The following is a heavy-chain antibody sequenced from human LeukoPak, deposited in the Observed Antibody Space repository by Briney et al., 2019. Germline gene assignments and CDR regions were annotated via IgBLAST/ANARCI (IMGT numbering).Heavy chain of an antibody. CDR1: GYTFTSYY. D-gene: IGHD2-8*01. J-gene: IGHJ4*02. CDR3: ARDFIVLTDRHFDY. CDR2: INPNSGGT. Sequence: ASVKVSCKASGYTFTSYYMHWVRQAPGQGLEWMGWINPNSGGTNYAQKFQGRVTMTRDTSISTAYMELSRLRSDDTAVYYCARDFIVLTDRHFDYWGQGTLVTVSS. V-gene: IGHV1-2*02.